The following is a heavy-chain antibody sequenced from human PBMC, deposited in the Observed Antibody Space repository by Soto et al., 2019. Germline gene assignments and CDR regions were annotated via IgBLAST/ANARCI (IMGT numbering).Heavy chain of an antibody. CDR2: SSGSGDST. V-gene: IGHV3-23*01. J-gene: IGHJ4*02. D-gene: IGHD3-10*01. CDR3: AKRAYGSDFDY. Sequence: EVQLLESGGGLVQPGGSLRLSCATSGFTFSSYAMNWVRQAPGKGLEWVSVSSGSGDSTYYADSVKGRFTISRDNSKNTLYLQMNSLRAEYTAVYYCAKRAYGSDFDYWGQGTLVTVSS. CDR1: GFTFSSYA.